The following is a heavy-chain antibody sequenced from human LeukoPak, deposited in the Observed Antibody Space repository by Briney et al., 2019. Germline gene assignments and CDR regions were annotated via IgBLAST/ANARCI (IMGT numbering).Heavy chain of an antibody. V-gene: IGHV3-15*01. CDR2: IKSKTDGGTT. CDR3: TTVMITFGGVIAPDY. J-gene: IGHJ4*02. D-gene: IGHD3-16*02. Sequence: GGSLRLSCAASGFTFSNAWMSWVRQAPGKGLEWVGRIKSKTDGGTTDYAAPVKGRFTISRDDSKNTLYLQMNSLKTEDTAVYYCTTVMITFGGVIAPDYWGQGTLVTVSS. CDR1: GFTFSNAW.